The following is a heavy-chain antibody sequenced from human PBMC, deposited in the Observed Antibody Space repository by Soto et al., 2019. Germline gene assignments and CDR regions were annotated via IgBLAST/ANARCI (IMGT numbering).Heavy chain of an antibody. CDR3: AKVLSKNYYYPFDF. J-gene: IGHJ4*02. Sequence: GGSLRLSCTASGFTFSYYAMAWVRPAPGKGLEWVSTISVGSSVTYYGDSVKGRFTISRDNAKKTLFLQLNRLSAEDTATYYCAKVLSKNYYYPFDFWGQGTQVTVSS. CDR1: GFTFSYYA. CDR2: ISVGSSVT. D-gene: IGHD3-10*01. V-gene: IGHV3-23*01.